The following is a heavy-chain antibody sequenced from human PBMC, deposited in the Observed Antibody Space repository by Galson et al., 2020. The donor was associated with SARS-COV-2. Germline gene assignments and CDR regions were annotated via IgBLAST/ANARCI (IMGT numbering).Heavy chain of an antibody. J-gene: IGHJ5*02. CDR1: GCSISSSSYY. Sequence: SETLSLTCTVSGCSISSSSYYWGWIRQPPGKGLESTASIYYSRSTYYNPSLKSRVTISVDTSKNQFSLKLSSVTAADPAVYYCARDRVSTIFGVVIIPSNWFDPWGQGTLVTVSS. CDR2: IYYSRST. D-gene: IGHD3-3*01. CDR3: ARDRVSTIFGVVIIPSNWFDP. V-gene: IGHV4-39*07.